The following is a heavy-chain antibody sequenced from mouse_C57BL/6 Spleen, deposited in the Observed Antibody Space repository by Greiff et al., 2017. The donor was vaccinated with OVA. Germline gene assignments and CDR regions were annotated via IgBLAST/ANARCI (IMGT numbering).Heavy chain of an antibody. Sequence: EVHLVESGGGLVKPGGSLKLSCAASGFTFSSYAMSWVRQTPEKRLEWVATISDGGSYTYYPDNVKGRFTISRDNAKNNLYLQMSHLKSEYPALYYCARDADYYGSSYAMDYWGQGTSVTVSS. D-gene: IGHD1-1*01. CDR1: GFTFSSYA. CDR3: ARDADYYGSSYAMDY. CDR2: ISDGGSYT. J-gene: IGHJ4*01. V-gene: IGHV5-4*01.